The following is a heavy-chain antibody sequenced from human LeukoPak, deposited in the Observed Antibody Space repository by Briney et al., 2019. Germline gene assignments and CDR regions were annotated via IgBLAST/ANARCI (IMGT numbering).Heavy chain of an antibody. Sequence: GESLEIFRKVFGYSFTNYWIAWVRQMPGKGLEGMGIIYPHDSSIRYNPPFQGQVGISADKSNSTAYLQWSSLKASDTAMYYCERMISLGEVSPYFDYWGQGTLVTVSS. V-gene: IGHV5-51*01. CDR2: IYPHDSSI. J-gene: IGHJ4*02. CDR3: ERMISLGEVSPYFDY. D-gene: IGHD3-16*02. CDR1: GYSFTNYW.